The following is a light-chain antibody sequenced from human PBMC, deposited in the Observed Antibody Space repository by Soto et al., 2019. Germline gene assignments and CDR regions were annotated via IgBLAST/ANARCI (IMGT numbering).Light chain of an antibody. CDR2: DTS. CDR3: QEYIQWPPGM. CDR1: QFVSSR. J-gene: IGKJ1*01. Sequence: DIVVTQSPATLSASPGERVTLSCRASQFVSSRLAWYQRRPRQVPRLLIYDTSTRAPGISARFSGSGSGTEFTLTISSLQSEDFAVYYCQEYIQWPPGMFGPGTTVDIK. V-gene: IGKV3-15*01.